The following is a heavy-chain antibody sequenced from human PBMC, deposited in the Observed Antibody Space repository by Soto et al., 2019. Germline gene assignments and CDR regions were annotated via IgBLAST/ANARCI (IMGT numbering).Heavy chain of an antibody. CDR2: LNPDTGNT. CDR3: ARDRHSVSPRANEAFDV. V-gene: IGHV1-3*01. J-gene: IGHJ3*01. CDR1: GFTFSANL. D-gene: IGHD5-18*01. Sequence: QVQLVQSGAELRKLGAPVNISCTASGFTFSANLINWVGQAPDQGLEWMGWLNPDTGNTRYSETFQGRVTISRQSSASIAYLELSDLENEDTALYFCARDRHSVSPRANEAFDVWGQGTMITVSS.